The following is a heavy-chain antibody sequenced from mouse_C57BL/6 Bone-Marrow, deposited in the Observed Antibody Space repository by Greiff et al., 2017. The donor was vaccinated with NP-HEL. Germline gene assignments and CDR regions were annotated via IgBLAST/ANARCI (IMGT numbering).Heavy chain of an antibody. D-gene: IGHD1-1*01. CDR3: ARESVSLYGSGAY. Sequence: VQLQQSGPELVKPGASVKISCKASGYSFTGYYMNWVKQSPEKSLEWIGEINPSTGGTTYNQKFKAKATLTVDKSSSTAYMQLKSLTSEDSAVYYCARESVSLYGSGAYWGQGTLVTVSA. CDR1: GYSFTGYY. V-gene: IGHV1-42*01. CDR2: INPSTGGT. J-gene: IGHJ3*01.